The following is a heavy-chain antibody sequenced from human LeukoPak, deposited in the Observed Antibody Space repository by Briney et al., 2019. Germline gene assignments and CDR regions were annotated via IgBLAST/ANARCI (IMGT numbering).Heavy chain of an antibody. D-gene: IGHD3-10*01. Sequence: SETLSLTCTVSGGSISEDYWSWIRQPPGKGLEWIGEINHSGSTNYNPSLKSRVTISVDTSKNQFSLKLSSVTAADTAVYYCARGPGLLWFGESDYWGQGTLVTVSS. CDR1: GGSISEDY. V-gene: IGHV4-34*01. CDR2: INHSGST. CDR3: ARGPGLLWFGESDY. J-gene: IGHJ4*02.